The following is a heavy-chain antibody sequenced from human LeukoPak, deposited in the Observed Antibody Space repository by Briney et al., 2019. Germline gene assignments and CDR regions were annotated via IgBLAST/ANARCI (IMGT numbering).Heavy chain of an antibody. D-gene: IGHD3-22*01. CDR2: TRNKANSYTT. Sequence: GGSLRLSCAASGFTFSDHYMDWVRQAPGKGLEWVGRTRNKANSYTTEYAASVKGRFIISRDDSKNSLSLQMNSLKTEDTAVYYCARGPYYYDSSGYLTPYFDYWGQGTLVTVSS. CDR3: ARGPYYYDSSGYLTPYFDY. CDR1: GFTFSDHY. J-gene: IGHJ4*02. V-gene: IGHV3-72*01.